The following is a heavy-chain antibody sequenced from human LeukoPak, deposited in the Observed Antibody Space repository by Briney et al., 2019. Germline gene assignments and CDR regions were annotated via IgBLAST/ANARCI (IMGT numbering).Heavy chain of an antibody. Sequence: SETLSLTCTVSGGSISSSSYYWGWIRQPPGKGLEWIGSICYSGSTYYNPSLKSRVTISVDTSKNQFSLKLSSVTAADTAVYYCARDRRTYDSSGYFSLGYYYYMDVWGKGTTVTVSS. V-gene: IGHV4-39*07. CDR2: ICYSGST. J-gene: IGHJ6*03. CDR1: GGSISSSSYY. D-gene: IGHD3-22*01. CDR3: ARDRRTYDSSGYFSLGYYYYMDV.